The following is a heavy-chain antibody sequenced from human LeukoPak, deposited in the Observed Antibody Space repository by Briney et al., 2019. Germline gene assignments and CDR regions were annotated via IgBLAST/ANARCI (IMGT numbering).Heavy chain of an antibody. D-gene: IGHD1-26*01. J-gene: IGHJ3*02. CDR2: ISKSGSTT. CDR1: GFTFSDYY. V-gene: IGHV3-11*01. Sequence: PGGSLRLSCAASGFTFSDYYMSWIRQAPGKGLEWVSYISKSGSTTHYADSVKGRFTISRDNAKNSLYLQMNSLRAEDTAVYYCADVYSGTYSRIWGQGTMVTVSS. CDR3: ADVYSGTYSRI.